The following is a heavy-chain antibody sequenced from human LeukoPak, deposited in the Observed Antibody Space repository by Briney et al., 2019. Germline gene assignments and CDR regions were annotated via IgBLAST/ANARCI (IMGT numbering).Heavy chain of an antibody. J-gene: IGHJ6*03. CDR2: ISPSGGST. D-gene: IGHD3-10*01. CDR1: GYTFTSNY. Sequence: ASVKVSCKAFGYTFTSNYMHWVRQAPGQGPEWMGVISPSGGSTTYAQKFQGRVTLTRDMSTSTDYLELSSLRSDDTAVYYCARDIPGYMDVWGKGTTVTVSS. V-gene: IGHV1-46*01. CDR3: ARDIPGYMDV.